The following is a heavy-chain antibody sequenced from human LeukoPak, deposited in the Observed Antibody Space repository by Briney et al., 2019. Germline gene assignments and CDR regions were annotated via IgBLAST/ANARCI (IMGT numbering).Heavy chain of an antibody. CDR3: AKPNGDYYNWLDP. J-gene: IGHJ5*02. Sequence: ASVMLSCKASGYTFTGYFIHWVRQAPGQGLEWMGWINPKSGDTNYAQKFQDRVTLTRDTSISTAYLELTNLRGYDTAIYYCAKPNGDYYNWLDPWGQGTLVTVSS. V-gene: IGHV1-2*02. D-gene: IGHD4-17*01. CDR2: INPKSGDT. CDR1: GYTFTGYF.